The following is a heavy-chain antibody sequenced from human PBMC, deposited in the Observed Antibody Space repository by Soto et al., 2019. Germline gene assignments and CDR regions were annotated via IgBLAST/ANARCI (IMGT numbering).Heavy chain of an antibody. V-gene: IGHV6-1*01. CDR2: IYYKSKWYN. CDR3: ARVAYSIPPA. J-gene: IGHJ5*02. CDR1: GDSFSSNSAA. Sequence: PSQTLSLTCSISGDSFSSNSAAWNWIRQSPSRGLEWLGRIYYKSKWYNDYAESVKSRITINPDTSKNQFSLQLNSVTPEDTAVYYCARVAYSIPPAWGQGTLVTVSS. D-gene: IGHD6-13*01.